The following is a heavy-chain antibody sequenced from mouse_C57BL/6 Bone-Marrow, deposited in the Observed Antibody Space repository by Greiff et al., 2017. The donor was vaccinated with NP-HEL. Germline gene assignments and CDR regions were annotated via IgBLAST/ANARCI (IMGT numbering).Heavy chain of an antibody. D-gene: IGHD2-3*01. J-gene: IGHJ1*03. Sequence: EVQLVESGGGLVQPGGSLKLSCAASGFTFSDYYMYWVRQTPEKRLEWVAYISNGGGSTYYPDTVKGRFTISRDNAKNTLYLQMSRLKSEDTAMYYCARQDDGYWYFDVWGTGTTVTVSS. CDR1: GFTFSDYY. CDR2: ISNGGGST. CDR3: ARQDDGYWYFDV. V-gene: IGHV5-12*01.